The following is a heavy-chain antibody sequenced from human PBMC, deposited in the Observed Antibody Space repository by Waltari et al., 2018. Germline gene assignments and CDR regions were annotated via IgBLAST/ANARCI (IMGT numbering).Heavy chain of an antibody. D-gene: IGHD3-22*01. Sequence: QVQLQESGPGLVKPSETLSLTCTVSGGSISSYYWSWIRQPPGKGLEWIGYIYYSGSTNYNPSLKSRVTISVDTSKNQFSLKLSSVTAADTAVYYCARDTYYDSSGYYYAPNSDAFDIWGQGTMVTVSS. CDR1: GGSISSYY. V-gene: IGHV4-59*01. CDR2: IYYSGST. CDR3: ARDTYYDSSGYYYAPNSDAFDI. J-gene: IGHJ3*02.